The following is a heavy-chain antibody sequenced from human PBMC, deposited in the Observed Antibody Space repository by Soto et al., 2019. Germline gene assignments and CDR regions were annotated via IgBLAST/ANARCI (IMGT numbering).Heavy chain of an antibody. J-gene: IGHJ5*02. D-gene: IGHD3-9*01. CDR3: AREDHDILTGYYIGFDP. V-gene: IGHV3-21*01. CDR1: GFTFSSYS. CDR2: ISSSSSYI. Sequence: GSLRLSCAASGFTFSSYSMNWVRQAPGKGLEWVSSISSSSSYIYYADSVKGRFTISRDNAKNSLYLQMNSLRAEDTAVYYCAREDHDILTGYYIGFDPWGQGTLVTVSS.